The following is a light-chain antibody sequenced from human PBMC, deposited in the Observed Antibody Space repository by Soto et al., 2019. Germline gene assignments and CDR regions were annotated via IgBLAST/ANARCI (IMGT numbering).Light chain of an antibody. CDR1: SSDVGSYYL. V-gene: IGLV2-23*01. J-gene: IGLJ2*01. CDR2: EGS. Sequence: QSALTQPASVSGSPGQSITISCTGTSSDVGSYYLVSWYQQHPGKAPKLMIYEGSKRPSGVSNRFSGSKSGNTASLTISGLQAEDEADYYCYSYAGSSTYVVFGGGTKVTVL. CDR3: YSYAGSSTYVV.